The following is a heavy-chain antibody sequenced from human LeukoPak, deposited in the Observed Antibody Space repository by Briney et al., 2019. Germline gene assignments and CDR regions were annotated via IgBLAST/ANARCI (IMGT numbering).Heavy chain of an antibody. CDR1: GFTFSDYY. Sequence: GGSLRLSCAASGFTFSDYYMSWIRQAPGKGLEWVSYNSSSGSTIYYADSVKGRFTISRDNAKNSLYLQMNSLRAEDTAVYYCARGNYYDILYYFDYWGQGTLVTVSS. CDR3: ARGNYYDILYYFDY. V-gene: IGHV3-11*01. CDR2: NSSSGSTI. D-gene: IGHD3-22*01. J-gene: IGHJ4*02.